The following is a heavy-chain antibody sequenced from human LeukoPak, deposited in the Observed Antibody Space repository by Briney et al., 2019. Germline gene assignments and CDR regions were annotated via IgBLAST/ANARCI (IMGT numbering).Heavy chain of an antibody. Sequence: SETLSLTCTVSGYSISSGYYWGWIRQPPGKGLEWIGSIYHSGSTYYNPSLKSRVTISVDTSKNQFSLKLSSVTAADTAVYYCAREDRGYSYATDYWGQGTLVTVSS. V-gene: IGHV4-38-2*02. D-gene: IGHD5-18*01. CDR3: AREDRGYSYATDY. CDR2: IYHSGST. CDR1: GYSISSGYY. J-gene: IGHJ4*02.